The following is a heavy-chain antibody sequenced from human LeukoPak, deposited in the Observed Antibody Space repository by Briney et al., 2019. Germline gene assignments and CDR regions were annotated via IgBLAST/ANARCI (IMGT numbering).Heavy chain of an antibody. Sequence: ASVKVSCKVSGYTLTELSMHWVRQAPGKGLEWMGGFDPEDGETIYAQKFQGRVTMTEDTSTDTAYMELSSLRSEDTAVYYCAPVGIQLWVFDYWGQGTLVTVSS. CDR2: FDPEDGET. CDR1: GYTLTELS. J-gene: IGHJ4*02. D-gene: IGHD5-18*01. CDR3: APVGIQLWVFDY. V-gene: IGHV1-24*01.